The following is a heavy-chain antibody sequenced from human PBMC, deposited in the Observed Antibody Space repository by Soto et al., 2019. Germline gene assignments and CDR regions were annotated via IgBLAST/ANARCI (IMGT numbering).Heavy chain of an antibody. V-gene: IGHV1-69*13. CDR3: ARALGLRMTTVTPFDS. D-gene: IGHD4-17*01. Sequence: SVKVSCKASGGTFSTYAISWVRQAPGQGLEWMGAILPIFGTPNYAQKFQDRVTITADESTSTAYMEMSSLRSDDTAVYYCARALGLRMTTVTPFDSWGQGTLVTVSS. CDR1: GGTFSTYA. CDR2: ILPIFGTP. J-gene: IGHJ4*02.